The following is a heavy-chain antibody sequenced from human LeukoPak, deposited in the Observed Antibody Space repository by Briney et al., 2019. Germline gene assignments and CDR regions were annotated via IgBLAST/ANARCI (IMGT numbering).Heavy chain of an antibody. J-gene: IGHJ4*02. Sequence: GGSLRLSCAASGFSFSSYSMNWVRQAPGKGLEWISYISSSSSTIYYADSVKGRFTISRDDARNSLYLQMNSLRAEDTAVYYCAGSKYYYDSGGYYYFDYWGQGTLVTVSS. CDR2: ISSSSSTI. CDR1: GFSFSSYS. CDR3: AGSKYYYDSGGYYYFDY. D-gene: IGHD3-22*01. V-gene: IGHV3-48*01.